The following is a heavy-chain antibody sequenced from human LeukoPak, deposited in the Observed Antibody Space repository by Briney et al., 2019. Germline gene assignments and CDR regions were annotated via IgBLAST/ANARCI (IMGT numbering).Heavy chain of an antibody. CDR1: GYTFTNYW. CDR2: FYPGDSDT. D-gene: IGHD1-1*01. J-gene: IGHJ6*02. V-gene: IGHV5-51*01. Sequence: RRGESLKISCKGSGYTFTNYWIGWVRQMPGQGLEWMGIFYPGDSDTRYSPSLQGQVTISADKSISTAYLQWSSLKASDTAMYSCARTTKPQPYYYYYGMDVWGQGTTVTVSS. CDR3: ARTTKPQPYYYYYGMDV.